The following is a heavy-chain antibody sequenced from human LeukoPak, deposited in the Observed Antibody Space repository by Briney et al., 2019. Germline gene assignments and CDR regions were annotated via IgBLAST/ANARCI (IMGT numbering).Heavy chain of an antibody. CDR3: ARSYGTYNWFDS. D-gene: IGHD1-14*01. CDR2: FSGSGGST. J-gene: IGHJ5*01. Sequence: GGSLRLSCAASGFTFSSYAMSWVRQAPGKGLEWVSTFSGSGGSTHYADSLKGRFTISRDNSKDTLYVQMNSLRAEDTAVYYCARSYGTYNWFDSWGQGTLVTVSS. CDR1: GFTFSSYA. V-gene: IGHV3-23*01.